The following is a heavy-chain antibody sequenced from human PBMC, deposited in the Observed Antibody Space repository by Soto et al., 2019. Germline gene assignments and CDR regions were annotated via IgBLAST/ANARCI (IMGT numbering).Heavy chain of an antibody. CDR2: ISAYNGDT. Sequence: QVQLVQSGAAVKKPGASVKVSCKTSGYTFTRYSISWVRQAPGQGLEWMGWISAYNGDTNYAQKLQGRVTMTTDTSTSTAYMELRSLRSDDTAMYYCARDHAGSGWFRFDYWGQGTLVTVSS. D-gene: IGHD6-19*01. CDR1: GYTFTRYS. J-gene: IGHJ4*02. CDR3: ARDHAGSGWFRFDY. V-gene: IGHV1-18*01.